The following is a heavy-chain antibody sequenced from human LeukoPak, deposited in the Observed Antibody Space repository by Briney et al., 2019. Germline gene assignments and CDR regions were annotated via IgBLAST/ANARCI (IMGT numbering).Heavy chain of an antibody. V-gene: IGHV4-34*01. CDR3: ATWGIAVAGTFDY. CDR1: GGSFSGYY. CDR2: INHSGST. J-gene: IGHJ4*02. D-gene: IGHD6-19*01. Sequence: SETLSLTCAVYGGSFSGYYWSWIRQTPGKGLEWIGEINHSGSTNYNPSLKSRVTISVDTSKNQFSLKLSSVTAADTAVYYCATWGIAVAGTFDYWGQGTLVTVST.